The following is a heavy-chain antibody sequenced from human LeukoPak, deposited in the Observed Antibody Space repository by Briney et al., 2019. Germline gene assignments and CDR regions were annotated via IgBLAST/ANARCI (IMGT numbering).Heavy chain of an antibody. CDR2: ISGSGGST. D-gene: IGHD5-12*01. Sequence: GGSLRLSCTASGFTFADYALSWFRQAPGKGLEWVSAISGSGGSTYYADSVKGRFTISRDNSKNTLYLQMNSLRAEDTAVYYCAKWVVATIYPLSYFDYWGQGTLVTVSS. CDR3: AKWVVATIYPLSYFDY. V-gene: IGHV3-23*01. J-gene: IGHJ4*02. CDR1: GFTFADYA.